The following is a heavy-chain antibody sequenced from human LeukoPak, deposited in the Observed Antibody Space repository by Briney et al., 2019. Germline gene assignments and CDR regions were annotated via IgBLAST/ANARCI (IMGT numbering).Heavy chain of an antibody. J-gene: IGHJ4*02. V-gene: IGHV3-23*01. CDR3: AKDIGRLSGYSYACDY. CDR2: ISGSGGST. D-gene: IGHD5-18*01. Sequence: GGSLRLSCAASGFTFSSYAMSWVRQAPGKGLEWVSAISGSGGSTYYADSVKGRFTISRDNSKNTLHLQMNSLRAEDTAVYYCAKDIGRLSGYSYACDYWGQGTLVTVSS. CDR1: GFTFSSYA.